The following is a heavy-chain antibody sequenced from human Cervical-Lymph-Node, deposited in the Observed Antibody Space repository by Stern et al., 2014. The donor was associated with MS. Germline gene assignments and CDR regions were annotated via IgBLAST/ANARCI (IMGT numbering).Heavy chain of an antibody. CDR2: IYYSGSP. J-gene: IGHJ5*02. CDR1: GASITSYY. CDR3: ARATDL. Sequence: VQLVESGPGLLRPSETLSLTCTVSGASITSYYWSWIRQHPEEGLEWIGYIYYSGSPNYNATLKGSVAITIDTSKTQFSLRLSSVTAADAAVYYCARATDLWGQGTLVTVSS. V-gene: IGHV4-59*01.